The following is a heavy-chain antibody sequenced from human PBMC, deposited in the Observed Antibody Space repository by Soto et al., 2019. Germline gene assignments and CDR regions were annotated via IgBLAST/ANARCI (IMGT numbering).Heavy chain of an antibody. J-gene: IGHJ3*02. CDR1: GYTFTSYA. V-gene: IGHV1-3*01. Sequence: ASVKVSCKASGYTFTSYAMHWVRQAPGQRLEWMGWINAGNGNTKYSQKFQGRVTITRDTSASTAYMELSGLRSEDTAVYYCASPTTVTTGAAFDIWGQGTMVTVS. D-gene: IGHD4-17*01. CDR3: ASPTTVTTGAAFDI. CDR2: INAGNGNT.